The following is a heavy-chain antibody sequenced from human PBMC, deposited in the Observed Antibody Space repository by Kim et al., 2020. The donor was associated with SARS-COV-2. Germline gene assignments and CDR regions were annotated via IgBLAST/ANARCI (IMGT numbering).Heavy chain of an antibody. V-gene: IGHV3-33*01. Sequence: GGSLRLSCAASGFNFRTYGMSWVRQAPGKGLEWVAVIWYDGSHKYYAESVKGRFTISRDNSKDILYLQKNSLRAEDTAVYYCASDAKLDHTYWTGFRAGGLFDYWGQGTLVTVTS. CDR3: ASDAKLDHTYWTGFRAGGLFDY. CDR1: GFNFRTYG. D-gene: IGHD2-8*02. CDR2: IWYDGSHK. J-gene: IGHJ4*02.